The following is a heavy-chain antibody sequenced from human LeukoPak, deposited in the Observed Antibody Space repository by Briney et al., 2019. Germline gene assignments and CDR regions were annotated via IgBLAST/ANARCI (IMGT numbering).Heavy chain of an antibody. CDR3: ARVGYSSGWSHFDL. CDR1: GGSFSGHY. CDR2: IFYSGST. V-gene: IGHV4-59*11. D-gene: IGHD6-19*01. J-gene: IGHJ2*01. Sequence: TSETLSLTCAVYGGSFSGHYWSWIGQPPGKGLEWIAYIFYSGSTNYNPSLKNRVTISVDTSKNQFSLNLSSVTAADTAVYYCARVGYSSGWSHFDLWGRGTLVTVSS.